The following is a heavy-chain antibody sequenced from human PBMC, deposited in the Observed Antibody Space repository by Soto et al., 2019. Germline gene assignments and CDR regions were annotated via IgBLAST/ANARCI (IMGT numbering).Heavy chain of an antibody. J-gene: IGHJ5*02. Sequence: QVQLVESGGGVVQPGRSLRLSCAASGFTFSSYCMHWVRQAPGKGLEWVAVIWYDGSNKYYADSVKGRFTISRDNSKNTLYLQMNSLRAEDTAVYYCARDYWSGYYGGWFDPWGQGTLVTVSS. V-gene: IGHV3-33*01. CDR2: IWYDGSNK. CDR3: ARDYWSGYYGGWFDP. CDR1: GFTFSSYC. D-gene: IGHD3-3*01.